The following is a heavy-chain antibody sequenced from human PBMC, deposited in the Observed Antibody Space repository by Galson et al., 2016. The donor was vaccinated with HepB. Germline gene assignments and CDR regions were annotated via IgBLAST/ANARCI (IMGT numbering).Heavy chain of an antibody. Sequence: TLSLTCDVSGGSISSGGYSWSWIRQPSGKGLEWIGYIFHTGSTYYNPSLKSRVTISIDRSKNQFSLRLNSVTAADTAVYYCARGKGGNGLDVWGQGTTVTVSS. V-gene: IGHV4-30-2*01. CDR2: IFHTGST. CDR1: GGSISSGGYS. J-gene: IGHJ6*02. CDR3: ARGKGGNGLDV.